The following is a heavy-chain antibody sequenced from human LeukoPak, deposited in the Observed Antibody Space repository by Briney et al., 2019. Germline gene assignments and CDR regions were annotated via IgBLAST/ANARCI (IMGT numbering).Heavy chain of an antibody. CDR1: GGTFSSYA. CDR3: ARADCSSTSCYPTWNFDY. V-gene: IGHV1-69*05. Sequence: SVKVSCKASGGTFSSYAISWVRQAPGQGLEWMGGIIPIFGTANYAQKFQGRVTITTDEPTSTAYMELSSLRSEDTAVYYCARADCSSTSCYPTWNFDYWGQGTLVTVSS. CDR2: IIPIFGTA. J-gene: IGHJ4*02. D-gene: IGHD2-2*01.